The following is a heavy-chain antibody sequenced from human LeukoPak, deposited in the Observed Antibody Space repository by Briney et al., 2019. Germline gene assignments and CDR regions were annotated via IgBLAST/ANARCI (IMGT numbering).Heavy chain of an antibody. Sequence: SETLSLTCTVSGGSISSYSYCWGWIRQPPGKGLEWIGIIYYSGGTYYNPSLKSRVTISVDTSKNHFSLNLSSVTAADTAVYSCARQDSSGGDYFDYWGQGILVTVSP. CDR2: IYYSGGT. V-gene: IGHV4-39*01. CDR3: ARQDSSGGDYFDY. D-gene: IGHD6-19*01. CDR1: GGSISSYSYC. J-gene: IGHJ4*02.